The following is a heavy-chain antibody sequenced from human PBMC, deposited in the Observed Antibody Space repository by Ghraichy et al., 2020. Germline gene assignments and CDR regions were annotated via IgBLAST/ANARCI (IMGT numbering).Heavy chain of an antibody. Sequence: GESLNISCAASGFTFSSYAMHWVRQAPGKGLEWVAVISYDGSNKYYADSVKGRFTISRDNSKNTLYLQMNSLRAEDTAVYYCARLPLTYYYDSSGYYDDYWGQGTLVTVSS. J-gene: IGHJ4*02. CDR1: GFTFSSYA. D-gene: IGHD3-22*01. CDR3: ARLPLTYYYDSSGYYDDY. CDR2: ISYDGSNK. V-gene: IGHV3-30*04.